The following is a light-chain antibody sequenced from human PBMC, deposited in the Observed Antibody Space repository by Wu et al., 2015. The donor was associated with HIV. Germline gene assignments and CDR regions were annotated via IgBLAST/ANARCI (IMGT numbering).Light chain of an antibody. J-gene: IGKJ2*01. CDR1: QSINSW. Sequence: DIQMTQSPSTLSASVGDRVTFTCRASQSINSWLAWYQQRPGKAPKLLISQASSLESGVPSRYSGSGSGTGFTLTITTLQPDDSATYYCHQYNSYPHTFGQGTKLEIK. CDR2: QAS. CDR3: HQYNSYPHT. V-gene: IGKV1-5*03.